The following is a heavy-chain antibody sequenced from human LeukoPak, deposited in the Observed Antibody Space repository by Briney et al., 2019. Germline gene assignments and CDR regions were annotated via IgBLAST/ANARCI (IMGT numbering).Heavy chain of an antibody. CDR2: ISSSSSYI. CDR1: GFTFSDYY. D-gene: IGHD3-3*01. V-gene: IGHV3-11*06. CDR3: ARVYSTIFGVVRNWFDP. Sequence: GSLRLSCAASGFTFSDYYMSWIRQAPGKGLEWVSSISSSSSYIYYADSVKGRFTISRDNAKNSLYLQMNSLRAEDTAVYYCARVYSTIFGVVRNWFDPWGQGTLVTVSS. J-gene: IGHJ5*02.